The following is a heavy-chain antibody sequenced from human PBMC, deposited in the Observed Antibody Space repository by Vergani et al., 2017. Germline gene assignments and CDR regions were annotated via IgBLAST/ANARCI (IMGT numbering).Heavy chain of an antibody. J-gene: IGHJ6*03. Sequence: QVQLQQWGAGLLKPSETLSLTCAVYGGSFSGYYWSWIRQPPGKGLEWFGEINHSGSTNYNPSLKSRVTISVDTSKNQFSLKLSSVTAANTVVYYCARGNKDTAMVKDYYYYMDVWGKGTTVTVSS. CDR2: INHSGST. CDR3: ARGNKDTAMVKDYYYYMDV. D-gene: IGHD5-18*01. V-gene: IGHV4-34*01. CDR1: GGSFSGYY.